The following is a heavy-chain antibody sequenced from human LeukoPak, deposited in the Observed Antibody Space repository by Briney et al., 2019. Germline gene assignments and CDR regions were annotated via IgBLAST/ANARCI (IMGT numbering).Heavy chain of an antibody. CDR3: ARPPPIEVAGTLLEG. V-gene: IGHV1-69*04. CDR2: IIPILGIT. Sequence: SVKVSCKASGGTFSSYAINWVRQAPGQGLEWMGRIIPILGITNYAQKFQGRVTITADKSTGTAYMELSSLRSEDTAVYYCARPPPIEVAGTLLEGWGQGTLVTVSS. CDR1: GGTFSSYA. J-gene: IGHJ4*02. D-gene: IGHD6-19*01.